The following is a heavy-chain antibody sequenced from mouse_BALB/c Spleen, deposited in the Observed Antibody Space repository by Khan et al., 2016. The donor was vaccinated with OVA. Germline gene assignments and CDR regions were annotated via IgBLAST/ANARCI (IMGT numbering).Heavy chain of an antibody. V-gene: IGHV1S137*01. CDR2: ISTSYGDA. Sequence: VQLVESGAELVRPGVSVKISCKGSGYTFTDFTMHWVKQSHALSLEWIGVISTSYGDATYNQKFKDKATMTVDKSSSTAYMELARLTSEDSAIFYCTRGGGGNRFAYWGQGTLVTVSA. CDR3: TRGGGGNRFAY. J-gene: IGHJ3*01. CDR1: GYTFTDFT.